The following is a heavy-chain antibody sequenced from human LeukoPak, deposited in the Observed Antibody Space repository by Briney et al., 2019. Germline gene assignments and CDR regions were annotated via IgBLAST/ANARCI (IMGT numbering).Heavy chain of an antibody. J-gene: IGHJ4*02. V-gene: IGHV3-53*01. CDR2: IYSDSSA. CDR1: GVTANYNF. D-gene: IGHD3-22*01. Sequence: GGSLRLSCAASGVTANYNFMSWVRQAPGKGLEWVSVIYSDSSADYADSVKGRFTISRDDAQNTLYLQMNSLRAGDTAVYYCARAPRPFDNSDYYFDYWGQGSLVTVSS. CDR3: ARAPRPFDNSDYYFDY.